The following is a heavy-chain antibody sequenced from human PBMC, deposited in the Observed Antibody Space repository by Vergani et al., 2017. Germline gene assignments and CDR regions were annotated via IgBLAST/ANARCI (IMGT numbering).Heavy chain of an antibody. CDR2: INPNSGGT. Sequence: QVQLVQSGAEVKKPGASVKVSCKASGYTFTGYYMHWVRQAPGQGLEWMGWINPNSGGTNYAQKFQGRVTMTRDTSISTAYMELSRLRSDDTAVYYCARTSITIFGVVIIRGYYYYGMDVWGQGTTVTVSS. D-gene: IGHD3-3*01. V-gene: IGHV1-2*02. J-gene: IGHJ6*02. CDR1: GYTFTGYY. CDR3: ARTSITIFGVVIIRGYYYYGMDV.